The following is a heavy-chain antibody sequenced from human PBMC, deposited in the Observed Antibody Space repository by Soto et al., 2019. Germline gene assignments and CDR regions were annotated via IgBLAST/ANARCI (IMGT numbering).Heavy chain of an antibody. CDR1: GGSVTNINYF. CDR3: ARHEYVSSSYDLLDV. J-gene: IGHJ3*01. V-gene: IGHV4-39*01. CDR2: IYYTGTT. D-gene: IGHD3-22*01. Sequence: PSETLSLTCSVSGGSVTNINYFWAWIRQSPGKGLEWIANIYYTGTTFYNPSLRSRVSMTIYASKNRFSLNLSSVTASDTALYYCARHEYVSSSYDLLDVWGRGTMVTVSS.